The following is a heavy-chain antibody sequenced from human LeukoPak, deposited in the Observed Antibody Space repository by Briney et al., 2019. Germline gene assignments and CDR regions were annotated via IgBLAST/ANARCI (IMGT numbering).Heavy chain of an antibody. V-gene: IGHV1-2*02. Sequence: ASVKVSCKASGYTFTGYYMHWVRQAPGQGLEWMGWINPNSGGTNYAQRFQGRVTMTRDTSTSTVYMELSSLRSEDTAVYCCARGGWTYYDVLGSDWGDNWGQGTLVTVSS. J-gene: IGHJ4*02. CDR2: INPNSGGT. CDR1: GYTFTGYY. CDR3: ARGGWTYYDVLGSDWGDN. D-gene: IGHD1-26*01.